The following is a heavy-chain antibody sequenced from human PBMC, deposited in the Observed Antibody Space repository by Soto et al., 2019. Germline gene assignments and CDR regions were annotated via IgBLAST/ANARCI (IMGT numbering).Heavy chain of an antibody. J-gene: IGHJ4*02. V-gene: IGHV3-30-3*01. CDR3: ARGDGISGPEGY. CDR1: GFTFSSYA. D-gene: IGHD2-15*01. Sequence: QVQLVESGGGVVQPGRSLRLSCATSGFTFSSYAMHWVRHAPGKGPEWVAIISYDGSKKYYADSVTGRFIISRDNAKNTLFLQMNSLRTEDTAVYHCARGDGISGPEGYWGQGTLVTVAS. CDR2: ISYDGSKK.